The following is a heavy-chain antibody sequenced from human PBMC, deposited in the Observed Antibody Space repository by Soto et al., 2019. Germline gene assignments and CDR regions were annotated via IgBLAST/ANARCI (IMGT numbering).Heavy chain of an antibody. D-gene: IGHD3-16*02. CDR2: IYYSGST. Sequence: SETLSLTCTVSGGSISSSSYYWGWIRQPPGKGLEWIGSIYYSGSTYYNPSLKSRVTISVDTSKNQFSLKLSSVTAADTAVYYCARKYDYVWGSYRPALYNWLDPWGQGTLVTVYS. J-gene: IGHJ5*02. V-gene: IGHV4-39*01. CDR3: ARKYDYVWGSYRPALYNWLDP. CDR1: GGSISSSSYY.